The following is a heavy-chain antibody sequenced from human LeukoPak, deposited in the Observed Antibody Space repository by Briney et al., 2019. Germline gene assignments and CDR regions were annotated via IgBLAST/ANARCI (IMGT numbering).Heavy chain of an antibody. D-gene: IGHD6-19*01. V-gene: IGHV3-7*01. CDR3: ASGGGWVFFN. Sequence: GGSLRLSCAASGFPFTSHWLSWFRQSPGRGLEWVAHINSDGSEKNYVDSVKGRFTISRDNARNSQFLQMNSLRAEDAAVYYCASGGGWVFFNWGQGTLVTVSS. CDR2: INSDGSEK. J-gene: IGHJ4*02. CDR1: GFPFTSHW.